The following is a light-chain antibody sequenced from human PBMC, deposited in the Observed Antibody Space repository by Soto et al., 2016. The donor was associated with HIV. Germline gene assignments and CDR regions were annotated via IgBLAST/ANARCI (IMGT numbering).Light chain of an antibody. J-gene: IGKJ1*01. V-gene: IGKV1-5*03. CDR1: QNIFSW. CDR2: KAS. CDR3: QQSYSTTRT. Sequence: DIQMTQSPSTLSASVGDRVTITCRASQNIFSWLAWIQQKPGRAPKLLIYKASNLQNGVPSRFSGSGSGTEFTLTISSLQPEDFATYYCQQSYSTTRTFGQGTKVEIK.